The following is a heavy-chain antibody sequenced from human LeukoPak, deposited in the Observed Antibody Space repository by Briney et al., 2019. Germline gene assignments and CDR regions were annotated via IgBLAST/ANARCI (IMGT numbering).Heavy chain of an antibody. CDR3: ARAWSGYDILTGYYNAAPGFDY. D-gene: IGHD3-9*01. Sequence: GASVKVSCKASGYTFTSYGISWVRQAPGQGLEWMGWISAYNGNTNYAQKFQGRVTMTRDTSTSTVYMELSSLRSEDTAVYYCARAWSGYDILTGYYNAAPGFDYWGQGTLVTVSS. CDR1: GYTFTSYG. J-gene: IGHJ4*02. V-gene: IGHV1-18*01. CDR2: ISAYNGNT.